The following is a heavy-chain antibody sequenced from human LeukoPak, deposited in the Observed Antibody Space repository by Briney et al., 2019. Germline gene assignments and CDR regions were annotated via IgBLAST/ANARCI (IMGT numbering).Heavy chain of an antibody. Sequence: PGGSLRLSCACSGFTFSIYSMNWVRQAPGKGLEWVSSISSSSSYIYYADSVKGRFTISRGNAKNSLYLQMNSLRAEDTAVYYCARDQGPGTLDYWGQGTLVTVSS. D-gene: IGHD6-13*01. V-gene: IGHV3-21*01. CDR1: GFTFSIYS. J-gene: IGHJ4*02. CDR2: ISSSSSYI. CDR3: ARDQGPGTLDY.